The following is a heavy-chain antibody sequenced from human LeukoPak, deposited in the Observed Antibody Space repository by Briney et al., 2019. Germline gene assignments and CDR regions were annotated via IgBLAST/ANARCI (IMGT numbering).Heavy chain of an antibody. CDR3: ASNSGSYPYGMDV. D-gene: IGHD1-26*01. V-gene: IGHV1-18*01. CDR1: GYTFTSYG. Sequence: ASVKVSCKASGYTFTSYGISWVRQAPGQGLEWMGWISAYNGNTNYAQKLQGRVTMTTDTSTNTAYMELRSLRSDDTAVYYCASNSGSYPYGMDVWGQGTTVTVSS. CDR2: ISAYNGNT. J-gene: IGHJ6*02.